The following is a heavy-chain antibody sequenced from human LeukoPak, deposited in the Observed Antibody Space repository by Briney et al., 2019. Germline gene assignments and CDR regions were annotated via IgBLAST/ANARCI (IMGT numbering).Heavy chain of an antibody. CDR3: ASRSPYSSPFYYYYMDV. Sequence: SETLSLTCTVSGGSIRSSSYYWGWIRQPPGKGLEWIGSIYYSGSTYYNPSLKSRVTISVDTSKNQFSLKLSSVTAADTAVYYCASRSPYSSPFYYYYMDVWGKGTTVTVSS. J-gene: IGHJ6*03. CDR1: GGSIRSSSYY. D-gene: IGHD4-11*01. CDR2: IYYSGST. V-gene: IGHV4-39*07.